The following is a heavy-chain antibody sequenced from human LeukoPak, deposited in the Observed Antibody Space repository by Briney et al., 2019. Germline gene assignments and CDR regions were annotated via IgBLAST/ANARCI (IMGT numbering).Heavy chain of an antibody. V-gene: IGHV1-69*04. CDR2: XIPILGIA. Sequence: LEXXXXXIPILGIANYAQKFQGRVTITADKSTSTAYMELSSLRSEDTAVYYCTREDGGYSYGYNPAYYFDYWGQGTLVTVSS. D-gene: IGHD5-18*01. J-gene: IGHJ4*02. CDR3: TREDGGYSYGYNPAYYFDY.